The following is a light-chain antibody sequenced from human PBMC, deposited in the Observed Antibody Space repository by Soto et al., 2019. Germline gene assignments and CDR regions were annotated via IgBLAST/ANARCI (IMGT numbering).Light chain of an antibody. V-gene: IGKV2-28*01. CDR1: QSLLHSNGYNY. Sequence: DIVMNQSPLSLPVTPGEPAFISCRSSQSLLHSNGYNYLDWYLQKPGQSQQLLIYLGTNRSSGVPDRFSGSGSGTDFTLKISRVEAEDVGVYYCMQALQTPRTFGEGTKMEIK. CDR3: MQALQTPRT. CDR2: LGT. J-gene: IGKJ2*01.